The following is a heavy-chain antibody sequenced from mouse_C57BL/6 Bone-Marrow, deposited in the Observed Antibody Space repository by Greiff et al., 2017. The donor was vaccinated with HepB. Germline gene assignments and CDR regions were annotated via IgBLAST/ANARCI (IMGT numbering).Heavy chain of an antibody. J-gene: IGHJ1*03. CDR2: IYPRSGNT. CDR1: GYTFTSYG. V-gene: IGHV1-81*01. Sequence: QVHVKQSGAELARPGASVKLSCKASGYTFTSYGISWVKQRTGQGLEWIGEIYPRSGNTYYNGKFKGKATLTADKSSSTAYMQLSSLTSEDSAVYFCARGGGYWYFDVWGTGTTVTVSS. CDR3: ARGGGYWYFDV.